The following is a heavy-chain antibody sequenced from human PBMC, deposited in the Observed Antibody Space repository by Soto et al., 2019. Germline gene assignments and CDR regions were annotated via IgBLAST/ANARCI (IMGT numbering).Heavy chain of an antibody. CDR2: IYPGDSDT. CDR1: GYSFTSYW. J-gene: IGHJ4*03. Sequence: GESLKISCKGSGYSFTSYWIGWVRQMPGKGLEWMGIIYPGDSDTRYSPSFQGQVTISADKSISTAYLQWSSLKASDTAMYYCASLVTRYSSRWNSIHSCGPGIMVTVCS. V-gene: IGHV5-51*01. CDR3: ASLVTRYSSRWNSIHS. D-gene: IGHD6-19*01.